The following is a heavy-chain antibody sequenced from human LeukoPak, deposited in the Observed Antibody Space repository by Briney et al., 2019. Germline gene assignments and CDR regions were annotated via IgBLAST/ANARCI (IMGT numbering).Heavy chain of an antibody. J-gene: IGHJ4*02. D-gene: IGHD2-21*02. CDR3: ARQKSGGDFNFDY. Sequence: GGSLRLSCAASGFTFNNYAMHWVRQAPGKGLEWVAVISYDGSNKYYADSVKGRFTISRDNSKNTLYLQMNSLRAEDTAVYYCARQKSGGDFNFDYWGQGTLVTVSS. V-gene: IGHV3-30-3*01. CDR2: ISYDGSNK. CDR1: GFTFNNYA.